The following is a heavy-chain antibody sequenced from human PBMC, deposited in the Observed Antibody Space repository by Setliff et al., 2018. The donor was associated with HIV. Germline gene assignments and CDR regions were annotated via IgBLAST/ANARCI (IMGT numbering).Heavy chain of an antibody. D-gene: IGHD4-17*01. CDR1: GYSISSGYY. CDR2: IYHSGST. Sequence: PSETLSLTCTVSGYSISSGYYWGCIRQPPGRGLEWIGSIYHSGSTYYNPSPKVRITISVDTSKNQFSRKLRSVTAADTAVYYCASLGPATVTTDWGFDYWGQGTLVTVSS. CDR3: ASLGPATVTTDWGFDY. J-gene: IGHJ4*02. V-gene: IGHV4-38-2*02.